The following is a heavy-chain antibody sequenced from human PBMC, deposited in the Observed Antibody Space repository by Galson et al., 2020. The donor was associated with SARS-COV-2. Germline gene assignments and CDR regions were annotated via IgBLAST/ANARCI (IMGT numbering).Heavy chain of an antibody. Sequence: SLTVSCRTPGGTFSSYAVNWVRQAPGQGLEWMGGIIPISGTANYAQKFQGRVTITADKSTRTAYMELSSLRSEDTAVYFCARAHTPGGIAATGLWGQGTLVTVSS. D-gene: IGHD6-13*01. CDR1: GGTFSSYA. V-gene: IGHV1-69*06. J-gene: IGHJ4*02. CDR2: IIPISGTA. CDR3: ARAHTPGGIAATGL.